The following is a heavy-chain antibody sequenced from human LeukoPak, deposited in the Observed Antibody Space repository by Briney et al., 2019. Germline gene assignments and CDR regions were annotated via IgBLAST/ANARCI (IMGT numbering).Heavy chain of an antibody. Sequence: GASVKVSCKASGYTFTRYGISWVRQAPGQGLEWMGLISGYNGNTNYAEKLQGRVTMTTDTSTSTVYMELRSLRSDDTAVYYCARDSLYYGSGSYLGFDPWGQGTLVTVSS. V-gene: IGHV1-18*01. D-gene: IGHD3-10*01. J-gene: IGHJ5*02. CDR2: ISGYNGNT. CDR3: ARDSLYYGSGSYLGFDP. CDR1: GYTFTRYG.